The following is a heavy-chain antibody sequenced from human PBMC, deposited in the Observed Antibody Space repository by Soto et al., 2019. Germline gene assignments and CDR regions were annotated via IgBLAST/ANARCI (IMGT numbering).Heavy chain of an antibody. D-gene: IGHD2-15*01. Sequence: EVQLVESGGVVVQPGGSLRLSCAASGFTFDDYAMHWVRQAPGKGLEWVSLISWDGGSTYYADSVKGRFTISRDNSKNALYLQMNSLRAEDTALYYCAKGSGGLAYYFDYWGQGTLVTVSS. CDR2: ISWDGGST. V-gene: IGHV3-43D*04. J-gene: IGHJ4*02. CDR1: GFTFDDYA. CDR3: AKGSGGLAYYFDY.